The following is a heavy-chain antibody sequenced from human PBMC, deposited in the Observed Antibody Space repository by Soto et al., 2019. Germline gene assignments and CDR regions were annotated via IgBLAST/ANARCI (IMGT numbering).Heavy chain of an antibody. Sequence: QVQLVQSGAEVKKPGASVKVSCKASGYTFTGYYMHWVRQAPGQGLEWMGWINPNSGGTNYAQKFQGRVTMTRDTSSSTAYMELGRLRSDDTAVYDCARSQSYYYGSGGRNWFDPWGQGTLVTVSS. CDR3: ARSQSYYYGSGGRNWFDP. J-gene: IGHJ5*02. CDR2: INPNSGGT. V-gene: IGHV1-2*02. D-gene: IGHD3-10*01. CDR1: GYTFTGYY.